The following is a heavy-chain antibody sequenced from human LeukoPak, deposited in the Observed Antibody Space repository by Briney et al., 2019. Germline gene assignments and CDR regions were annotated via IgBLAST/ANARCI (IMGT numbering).Heavy chain of an antibody. V-gene: IGHV4-38-2*01. CDR2: IYHSGST. J-gene: IGHJ6*03. Sequence: KPSETLSLTCAVSGYSISSGYYWGWIRPPPGKGLEWIGSIYHSGSTYYNPSLKSRVTISVATSKNQFSLKLSSVTAADTAVYYCASAGYDSSGYPYYYYMDVWGKGTTVTVSS. D-gene: IGHD3-22*01. CDR1: GYSISSGYY. CDR3: ASAGYDSSGYPYYYYMDV.